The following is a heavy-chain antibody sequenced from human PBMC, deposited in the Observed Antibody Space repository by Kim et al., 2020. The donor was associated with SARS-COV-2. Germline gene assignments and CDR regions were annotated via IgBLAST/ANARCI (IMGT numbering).Heavy chain of an antibody. D-gene: IGHD3-10*01. CDR3: ARDGSGLDY. Sequence: GSTSSNPSLKSRVTISVDTSKNQFSLKLSSVTAADTAVYYCARDGSGLDYWGQGTLVTVSS. CDR2: GST. J-gene: IGHJ4*02. V-gene: IGHV4-59*01.